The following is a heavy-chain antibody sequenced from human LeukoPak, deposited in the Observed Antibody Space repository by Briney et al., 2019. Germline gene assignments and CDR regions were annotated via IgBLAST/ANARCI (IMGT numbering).Heavy chain of an antibody. J-gene: IGHJ3*02. Sequence: GGSLRLSCAASGFTLSTYWMHWVRQAPGKGLVWVSRINNDGSNTAYADSVKGRFTISRDNAKNTLYLQMNSLRAEDTAVYYCARHGSDAFDIWGQGTVVTVSS. CDR1: GFTLSTYW. CDR3: ARHGSDAFDI. V-gene: IGHV3-74*01. D-gene: IGHD5-24*01. CDR2: INNDGSNT.